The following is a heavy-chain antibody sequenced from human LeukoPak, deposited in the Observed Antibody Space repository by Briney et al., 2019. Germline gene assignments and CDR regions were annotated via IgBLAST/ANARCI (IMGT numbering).Heavy chain of an antibody. V-gene: IGHV1-69*05. J-gene: IGHJ4*02. CDR3: AREYYDTSHYYFDY. Sequence: SVKVSCKASGGTFSSYAISWVRQAPGQGLEWVGRIIPIFGSAIYAQKFHGRVTITTDESTSTAYMELSSLRSEDTAVYYCAREYYDTSHYYFDYWGQGTLVTVSS. D-gene: IGHD3-22*01. CDR1: GGTFSSYA. CDR2: IIPIFGSA.